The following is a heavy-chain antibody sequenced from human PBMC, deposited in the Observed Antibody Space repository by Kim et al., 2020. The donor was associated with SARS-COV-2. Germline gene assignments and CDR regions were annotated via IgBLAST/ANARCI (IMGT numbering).Heavy chain of an antibody. J-gene: IGHJ4*02. D-gene: IGHD5-18*01. V-gene: IGHV1-69*04. Sequence: AQKCQGRVTITADKSTSTAYMELSSLRSEDTAVYYCAREEVDTAMATYDYWGQGTLVTVSS. CDR3: AREEVDTAMATYDY.